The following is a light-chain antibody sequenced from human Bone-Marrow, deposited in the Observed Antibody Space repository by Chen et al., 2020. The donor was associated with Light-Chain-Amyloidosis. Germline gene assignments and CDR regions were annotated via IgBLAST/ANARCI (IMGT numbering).Light chain of an antibody. CDR2: RDT. J-gene: IGLJ2*01. CDR1: DLPTKY. V-gene: IGLV3-25*03. CDR3: QSADSSGTYEVI. Sequence: SYELTQPPSGSVSPAQTARNTPPGDDLPTKYAYWYQQKPGQAPVLVIHRDTERPSGISERFSGSSSGTTATLTISGVQAEDEADYHCQSADSSGTYEVIFGGGTKLTVL.